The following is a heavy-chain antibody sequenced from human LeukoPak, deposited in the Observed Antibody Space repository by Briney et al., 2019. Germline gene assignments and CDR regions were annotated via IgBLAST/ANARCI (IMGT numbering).Heavy chain of an antibody. J-gene: IGHJ6*02. CDR1: GYTFTSYG. V-gene: IGHV1-18*01. CDR3: ARGWVGNDFYYGMGV. CDR2: ISAYNGNT. D-gene: IGHD2-15*01. Sequence: ASVKVSCKASGYTFTSYGISWVRQAPGQGLERMGWISAYNGNTNYAQKLQGRVTMTTDTSTSTAYMELRSLRSDDAAVYYCARGWVGNDFYYGMGVWGHGTTVTVSS.